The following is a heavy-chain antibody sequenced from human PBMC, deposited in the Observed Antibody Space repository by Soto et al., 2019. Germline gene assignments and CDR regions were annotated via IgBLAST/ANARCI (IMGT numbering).Heavy chain of an antibody. D-gene: IGHD4-17*01. CDR1: GFTFGDYA. Sequence: GGSLRLSCTASGFTFGDYAMSWVRQAPGKGLEWVGFIRSKPYGGTTEYAASVKGRFTISRDDSKSIAYLQMSSLKTEDTAVYYCTRVGAGYGPHYDSWGQGTLVTVSS. J-gene: IGHJ4*02. CDR3: TRVGAGYGPHYDS. CDR2: IRSKPYGGTT. V-gene: IGHV3-49*04.